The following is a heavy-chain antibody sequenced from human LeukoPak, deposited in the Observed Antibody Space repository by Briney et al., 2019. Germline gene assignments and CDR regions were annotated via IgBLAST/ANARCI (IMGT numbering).Heavy chain of an antibody. V-gene: IGHV4-39*07. J-gene: IGHJ6*02. CDR1: GGSISSSSYY. CDR2: IYYSGST. D-gene: IGHD3-10*01. CDR3: ARDSFGELTYYYYGMDV. Sequence: SETLSLTCTVSGGSISSSSYYWGWIRQPPGKGLEWIGSIYYSGSTYYNPSLKSRVTISVDTSKNQFSLKLSSVTAADTAVYYCARDSFGELTYYYYGMDVWGQGTTVTVSS.